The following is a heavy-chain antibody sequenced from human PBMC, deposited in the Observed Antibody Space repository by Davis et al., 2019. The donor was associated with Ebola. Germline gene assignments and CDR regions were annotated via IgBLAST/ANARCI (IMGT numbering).Heavy chain of an antibody. Sequence: PSETLSLTCTVSGGSINNFYWSWIRQPPGKGLEWIGYIYYTGTTIYNPSLKSRLTLSVDASRNDFSLKLTSVTAADTAIYYCARNDYGDAFDIWGQGTMVTVSS. CDR2: IYYTGTT. D-gene: IGHD3-16*01. CDR3: ARNDYGDAFDI. CDR1: GGSINNFY. J-gene: IGHJ3*02. V-gene: IGHV4-59*13.